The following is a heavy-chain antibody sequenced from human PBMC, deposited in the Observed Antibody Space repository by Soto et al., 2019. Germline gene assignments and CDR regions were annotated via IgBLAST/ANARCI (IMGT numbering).Heavy chain of an antibody. V-gene: IGHV1-69*13. CDR2: IIPIFGTA. D-gene: IGHD3-22*01. CDR1: GYTFTNYG. Sequence: ASVKVSCKASGYTFTNYGLSWVRQAPGQGLEWMGGIIPIFGTANYAQKFQGRVTITADESTSTAYMELSSLRSEDTAVYYCARGSRLGSYGMDVWGQGTTVTVSS. CDR3: ARGSRLGSYGMDV. J-gene: IGHJ6*02.